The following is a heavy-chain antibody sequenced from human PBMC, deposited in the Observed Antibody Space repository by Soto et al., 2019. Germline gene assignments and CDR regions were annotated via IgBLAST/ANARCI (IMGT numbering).Heavy chain of an antibody. CDR3: ASQPSTTGTDLPRYYYYMDV. Sequence: GGSLRLSCAASGFTFSSYSMNWVRQAPGKGLEWVSSISSSSSYIYYADSVKGRFTISRDNAKNSLYLQMNSLRAEDTAVYYCASQPSTTGTDLPRYYYYMDVWGKGTTVTVSS. CDR2: ISSSSSYI. J-gene: IGHJ6*03. CDR1: GFTFSSYS. D-gene: IGHD1-1*01. V-gene: IGHV3-21*01.